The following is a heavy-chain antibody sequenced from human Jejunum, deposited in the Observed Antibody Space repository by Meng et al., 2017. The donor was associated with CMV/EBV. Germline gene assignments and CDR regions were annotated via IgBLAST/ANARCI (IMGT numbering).Heavy chain of an antibody. J-gene: IGHJ6*02. Sequence: SEFSFRNYWMSWVRQAPGKGLEWVANMNQDGSNKFYLDSVKGRFTISRDNTKNSLYLQMNSLRAEDTAVYSCARSAPYVYSSPGVWGQGTTVTVSS. V-gene: IGHV3-7*01. CDR3: ARSAPYVYSSPGV. CDR2: MNQDGSNK. D-gene: IGHD6-19*01. CDR1: EFSFRNYW.